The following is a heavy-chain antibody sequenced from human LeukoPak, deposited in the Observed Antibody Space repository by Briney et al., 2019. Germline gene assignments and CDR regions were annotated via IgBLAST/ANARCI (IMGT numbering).Heavy chain of an antibody. D-gene: IGHD3-22*01. CDR3: ARGGGRYYDSSGYSY. CDR1: GFTFDDYG. V-gene: IGHV3-7*01. CDR2: IKEDGSEK. Sequence: GGSLRLSCAASGFTFDDYGMSWVRQAPGKGLEWVANIKEDGSEKYYVDSVKGRFTISRDNAKNSLSLQVNSLRAEDTAVYYCARGGGRYYDSSGYSYWGQGSLVTVSS. J-gene: IGHJ4*02.